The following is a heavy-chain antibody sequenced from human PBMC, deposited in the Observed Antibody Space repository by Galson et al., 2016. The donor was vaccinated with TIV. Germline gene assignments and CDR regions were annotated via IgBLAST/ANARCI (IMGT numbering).Heavy chain of an antibody. CDR2: ISAYNGHT. D-gene: IGHD3-22*01. Sequence: SVKVSCKASGDTISSYVFNWVRLAPGQGLEWVGWISAYNGHTNYAQKFQGRVTMTTDKSTGPAYLELRSLRSDDTAVYFCGRVGPFQFDSSGFTANWGQGTLVTVSA. V-gene: IGHV1-18*01. J-gene: IGHJ4*02. CDR3: GRVGPFQFDSSGFTAN. CDR1: GDTISSYV.